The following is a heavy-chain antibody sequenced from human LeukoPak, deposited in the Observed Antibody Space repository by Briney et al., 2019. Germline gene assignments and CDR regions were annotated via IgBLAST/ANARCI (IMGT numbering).Heavy chain of an antibody. Sequence: SQTLSLTCAISGDSVSNSAAWNWIRQSPSRGLEWLGRTYQRSKWYNDYAVSVKSRITINPDISKNQFSLQLNSVTPEDTAVYYCARSPSPYSSGWYFDYWGQGTLVTVSS. J-gene: IGHJ4*02. CDR1: GDSVSNSAA. CDR3: ARSPSPYSSGWYFDY. D-gene: IGHD6-19*01. V-gene: IGHV6-1*01. CDR2: TYQRSKWYN.